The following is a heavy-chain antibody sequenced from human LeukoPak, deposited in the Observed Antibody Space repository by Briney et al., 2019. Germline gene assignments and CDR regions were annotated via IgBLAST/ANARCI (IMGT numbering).Heavy chain of an antibody. CDR2: IYISGST. CDR1: GGSISSYY. D-gene: IGHD2-15*01. CDR3: ARHSRRFPSHCSGGSCYYWYFDY. Sequence: PSETLSLTCTVSGGSISSYYWSWIRQPPGKGLEWIGYIYISGSTNYNPSLKSRVTISVDTSKNQFSLKLSSVTAADTAVYYCARHSRRFPSHCSGGSCYYWYFDYWGQGTLVTVSS. V-gene: IGHV4-4*09. J-gene: IGHJ4*02.